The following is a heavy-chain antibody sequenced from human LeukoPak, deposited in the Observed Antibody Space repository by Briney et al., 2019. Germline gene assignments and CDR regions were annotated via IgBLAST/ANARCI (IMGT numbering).Heavy chain of an antibody. D-gene: IGHD6-19*01. CDR3: ARSRPGCHYYYYGMDV. CDR1: GGTFSSYA. V-gene: IGHV1-69*13. J-gene: IGHJ6*02. CDR2: IIPIFGTA. Sequence: SVKVSYKASGGTFSSYAISWVRQAPGQGLEWMGGIIPIFGTANYAQKFQGRVTITADESTSTAYMELSSLRSEDTAVYYCARSRPGCHYYYYGMDVWGQGTTVTVSS.